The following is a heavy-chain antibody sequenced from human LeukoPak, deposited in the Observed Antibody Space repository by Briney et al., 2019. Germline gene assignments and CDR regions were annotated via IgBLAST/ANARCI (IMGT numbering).Heavy chain of an antibody. Sequence: ASVTVSCMASGYTFTSYGISWVRPAPGQGLEWMGWISAYNGNTNYAQKLQGRVTMTTDTSTSTAYMELRSLRSDDTAVYYCARERGWGAVAGLYYYYYGMDVWGQGTTVTVSS. CDR2: ISAYNGNT. J-gene: IGHJ6*02. CDR3: ARERGWGAVAGLYYYYYGMDV. CDR1: GYTFTSYG. V-gene: IGHV1-18*01. D-gene: IGHD6-19*01.